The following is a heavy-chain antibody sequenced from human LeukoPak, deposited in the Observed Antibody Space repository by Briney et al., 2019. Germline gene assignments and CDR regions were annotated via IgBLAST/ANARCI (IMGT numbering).Heavy chain of an antibody. Sequence: GGSLRLSCAASGFTFSSYSMNWVRQAPGKGLEWVSYISSSSSTIYYADSVKGRFTISRDNAKNSLYLQMNSLRAEDTAVYYCARGGARSSSWDPYDYWGQGTLVTVSS. CDR2: ISSSSSTI. V-gene: IGHV3-48*04. CDR3: ARGGARSSSWDPYDY. CDR1: GFTFSSYS. D-gene: IGHD6-13*01. J-gene: IGHJ4*02.